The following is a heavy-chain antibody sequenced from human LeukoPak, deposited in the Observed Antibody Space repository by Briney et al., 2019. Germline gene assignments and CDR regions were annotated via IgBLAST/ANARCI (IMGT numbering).Heavy chain of an antibody. V-gene: IGHV4-59*01. CDR2: IYYRGST. J-gene: IGHJ4*02. CDR1: GGSLSSYY. CDR3: ARGKMDFDY. Sequence: SETLSLTCTVSGGSLSSYYWSWIRQPPGKGLEWIGYIYYRGSTNYNPSLKSRVTISIDTSKNQVSLKLSSVTAADTAVYYCARGKMDFDYWGQGTLVTVSS. D-gene: IGHD5-24*01.